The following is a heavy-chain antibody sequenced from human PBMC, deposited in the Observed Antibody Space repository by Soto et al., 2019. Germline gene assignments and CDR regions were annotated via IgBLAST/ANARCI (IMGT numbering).Heavy chain of an antibody. CDR2: ISRYGDIT. Sequence: PGGPLRLSCAASGFTFNIYAMTWVRQAPGKGLEWVSAISRYGDITYYADSVEGRFSISRDNSKNTLYLQMNSLRAEDTAVYYCAKDRYLDHDSRGYLFDNWGQGTLVTVSS. CDR1: GFTFNIYA. D-gene: IGHD3-22*01. CDR3: AKDRYLDHDSRGYLFDN. J-gene: IGHJ4*02. V-gene: IGHV3-23*01.